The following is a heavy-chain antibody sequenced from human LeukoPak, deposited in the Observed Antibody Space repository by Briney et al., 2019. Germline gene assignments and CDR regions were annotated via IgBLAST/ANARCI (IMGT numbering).Heavy chain of an antibody. Sequence: ASVKVSCKASGYTFTGYYMHWVRQAPGQGLEWMGWINPNSGGTNYAQKFQGRVTMTRDTSISTAYMELSRLRSDDTAVYYCARRGPVVVPAAIPPFDYWGRGTLVTVSS. V-gene: IGHV1-2*02. CDR3: ARRGPVVVPAAIPPFDY. CDR1: GYTFTGYY. J-gene: IGHJ4*02. D-gene: IGHD2-2*02. CDR2: INPNSGGT.